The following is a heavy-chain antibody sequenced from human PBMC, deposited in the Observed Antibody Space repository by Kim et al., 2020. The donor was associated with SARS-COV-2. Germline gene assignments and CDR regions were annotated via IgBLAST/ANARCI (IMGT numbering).Heavy chain of an antibody. V-gene: IGHV4-61*01. CDR3: GVYRSSSDSFDY. CDR2: IHYSWST. Sequence: SETLSLTCTVSGGSVSSVNYYWSWIRQPPGKGLECIGDIHYSWSTNYNPSLKSRVTISLDTSKNQFSLRVTSVTAADTAVYYCGVYRSSSDSFDYCGHGT. J-gene: IGHJ4*01. D-gene: IGHD6-6*01. CDR1: GGSVSSVNYY.